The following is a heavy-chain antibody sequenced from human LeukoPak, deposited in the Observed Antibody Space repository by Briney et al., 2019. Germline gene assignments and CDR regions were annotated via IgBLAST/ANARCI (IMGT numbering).Heavy chain of an antibody. D-gene: IGHD1-26*01. V-gene: IGHV1-2*02. J-gene: IGHJ4*02. Sequence: GASVKVSCKASGYTFTGHYIHWVRQAPGQGLEWVGWINPASSGINFAQKFQGRVTMTWDTSTSTAHMELSSLTPDDAAVFYCARQLGNYYRALDYWGQGTLVTVSS. CDR2: INPASSGI. CDR1: GYTFTGHY. CDR3: ARQLGNYYRALDY.